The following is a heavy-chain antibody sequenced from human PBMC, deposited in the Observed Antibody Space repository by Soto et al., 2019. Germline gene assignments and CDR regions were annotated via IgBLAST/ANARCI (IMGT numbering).Heavy chain of an antibody. J-gene: IGHJ2*01. V-gene: IGHV4-34*01. CDR2: INHSGST. D-gene: IGHD3-22*01. Sequence: SETLSLTCAVYGGSFSGYYWSWIRQPPGKGLEWIGEINHSGSTNYNPSLKSRVTISVDTSKNQFSLKLSSVTAADTAVYYCARNPYYYDRSVMLWYFELWGRGTLGTVSS. CDR3: ARNPYYYDRSVMLWYFEL. CDR1: GGSFSGYY.